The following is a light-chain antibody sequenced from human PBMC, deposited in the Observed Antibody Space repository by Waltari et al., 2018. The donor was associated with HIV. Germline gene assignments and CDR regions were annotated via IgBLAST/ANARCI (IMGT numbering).Light chain of an antibody. J-gene: IGLJ3*02. CDR2: GVT. CDR3: CAYTMSGTLV. V-gene: IGLV2-23*02. Sequence: QSALTQPASVSGSPGQTITISCSGTRRDIGMYDLVSLVRQEAGQAPQLLIYGVTNRPSHISNRFSGSKSRTTAALTISALQSEDEGDYYCCAYTMSGTLVFGGGTKLTVL. CDR1: RRDIGMYDL.